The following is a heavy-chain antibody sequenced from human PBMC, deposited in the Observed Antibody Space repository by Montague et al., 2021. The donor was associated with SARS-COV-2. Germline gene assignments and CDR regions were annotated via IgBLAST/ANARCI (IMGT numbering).Heavy chain of an antibody. J-gene: IGHJ4*02. Sequence: SLRLSCAASGFTFDNHAMTWVRQAPGKGLEWVANIHQDGGAKDYVDSVKGRFTISRDNAKNRLYLAMNSLRVEDSAIYYCARNELWGQGTLVTVSS. CDR2: IHQDGGAK. CDR3: ARNEL. CDR1: GFTFDNHA. V-gene: IGHV3-7*01.